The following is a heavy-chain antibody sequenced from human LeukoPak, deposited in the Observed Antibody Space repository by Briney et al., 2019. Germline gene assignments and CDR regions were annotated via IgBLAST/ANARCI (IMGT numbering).Heavy chain of an antibody. CDR2: IQSDGNYQ. V-gene: IGHV3-30*02. Sequence: GGSLRLSCAASGFTFRNYGMHWVRQAPGKGLEWVAFIQSDGNYQLYGDSVKGRFTISRDNSKNTLYLQANSLRVEDTAVYHCAKDVVGQQWAENYWGQGTLVTVSS. J-gene: IGHJ4*02. CDR3: AKDVVGQQWAENY. CDR1: GFTFRNYG. D-gene: IGHD2-15*01.